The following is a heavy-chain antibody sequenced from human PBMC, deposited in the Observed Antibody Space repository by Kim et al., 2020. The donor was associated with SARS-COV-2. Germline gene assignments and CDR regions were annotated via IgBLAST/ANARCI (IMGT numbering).Heavy chain of an antibody. Sequence: ASVKVSCKASGYTFTDYYLNWVRQAPGQGLEYMGWINPKTGDTNYAQKFQGRVTMTRDTSISTSYMELTRLRSDDTALYYFVSEVNWPNYYDTDAVRPGEFWAQGTLVTVSS. CDR3: VSEVNWPNYYDTDAVRPGEF. V-gene: IGHV1-2*02. J-gene: IGHJ4*02. CDR2: INPKTGDT. CDR1: GYTFTDYY. D-gene: IGHD3-22*01.